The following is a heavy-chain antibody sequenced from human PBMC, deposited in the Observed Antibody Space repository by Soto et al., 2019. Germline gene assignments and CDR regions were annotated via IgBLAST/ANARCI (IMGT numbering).Heavy chain of an antibody. CDR1: VLRFASYD. D-gene: IGHD6-25*01. V-gene: IGHV1-8*01. Sequence: AAVQVSCKASVLRFASYDIQCVRQATGQGLEWMGWMSPNSGNAGYAQKFQGRVTMTRNTSISTAYMELSSLTSEDTALYYCTRRKERSGPHYFDYWGQGRRVTGSA. CDR2: MSPNSGNA. J-gene: IGHJ4*02. CDR3: TRRKERSGPHYFDY.